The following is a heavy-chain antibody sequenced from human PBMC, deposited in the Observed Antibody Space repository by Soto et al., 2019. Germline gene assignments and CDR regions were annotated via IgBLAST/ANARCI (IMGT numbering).Heavy chain of an antibody. V-gene: IGHV4-34*01. J-gene: IGHJ6*02. CDR2: INHSGST. D-gene: IGHD3-10*01. CDR1: GGSFSGYY. Sequence: PSETLSLTCAVYGGSFSGYYWSWIRQPPGKGLEWIGEINHSGSTNYNPSLKSRVTISVDTSKNQFSLKLSSVTAADTAVYYCASLGGFGELLDYYYGMDVWGQGTTVTVS. CDR3: ASLGGFGELLDYYYGMDV.